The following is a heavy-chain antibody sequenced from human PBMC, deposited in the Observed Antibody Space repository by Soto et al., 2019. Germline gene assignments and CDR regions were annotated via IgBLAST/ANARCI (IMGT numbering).Heavy chain of an antibody. Sequence: ASVKVSCKASGYTFTSYGISWVRQAPGQGLEWMGWISAYNGNTNYAQKLQGRVTITRDTSATTAYMELSSLRSEDTSVYYCARADCTGGTCYHPYFYYYMDVWGKGTTVTVSS. D-gene: IGHD2-15*01. CDR1: GYTFTSYG. CDR3: ARADCTGGTCYHPYFYYYMDV. CDR2: ISAYNGNT. V-gene: IGHV1-18*01. J-gene: IGHJ6*03.